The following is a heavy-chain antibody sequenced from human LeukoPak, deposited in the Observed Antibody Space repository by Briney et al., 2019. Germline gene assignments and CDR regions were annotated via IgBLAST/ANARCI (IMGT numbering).Heavy chain of an antibody. V-gene: IGHV3-30*02. J-gene: IGHJ4*02. D-gene: IGHD6-19*01. CDR2: IRYDGSNE. Sequence: GGSLRLSYAASGFTFSNYGIHWVRQAPGKGLEWVAFIRYDGSNEYYADSVKGRFTISRDNSKNTLYLQMNSLRAEDTAVYYCARILSSAWGELGYWGQGTLVTVSS. CDR3: ARILSSAWGELGY. CDR1: GFTFSNYG.